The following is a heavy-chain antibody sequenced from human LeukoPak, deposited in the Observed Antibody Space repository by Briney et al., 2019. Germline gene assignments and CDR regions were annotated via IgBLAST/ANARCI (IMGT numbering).Heavy chain of an antibody. J-gene: IGHJ6*03. D-gene: IGHD6-19*01. Sequence: SETLSLTCTVSVGSISSYYWSWIRQPPGKGLEWIGYIYYSGSTNYNPSLKSRVTISVDTSKNQFSLKLSSVTAADTAVYYCARAVAGSPYYYYYMDVWGKGTTVTVSS. CDR1: VGSISSYY. CDR2: IYYSGST. CDR3: ARAVAGSPYYYYYMDV. V-gene: IGHV4-59*01.